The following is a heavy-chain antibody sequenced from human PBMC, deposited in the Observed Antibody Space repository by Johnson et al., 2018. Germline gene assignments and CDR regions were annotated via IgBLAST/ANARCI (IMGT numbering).Heavy chain of an antibody. CDR1: GFTFSSYA. CDR3: ARDPPWDYDSSGTNAFDI. D-gene: IGHD3-22*01. J-gene: IGHJ3*02. V-gene: IGHV3-23*01. CDR2: IRGSGGST. Sequence: VQLQESGGGLVQPGGSLRLSCAASGFTFSSYAMSWVRQAPGKGLEWVSAIRGSGGSTYYADSVKGRFTIPRDNSKNTLYLQMTSLRAEDTAVYYCARDPPWDYDSSGTNAFDIWGQGTMVTVSS.